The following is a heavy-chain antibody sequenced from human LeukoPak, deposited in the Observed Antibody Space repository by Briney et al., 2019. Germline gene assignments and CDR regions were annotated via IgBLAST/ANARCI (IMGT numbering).Heavy chain of an antibody. V-gene: IGHV4-59*02. Sequence: SETLSLTCTVSGGSVRTYYWSWIRQSPGKGLEWIGYICSGSTNYNPSLKSRVTISVDASKNQCSLKLRSVTAADTAVYFCAGAHSNSFYFGFWGQGTLVSVSS. CDR2: ICSGST. J-gene: IGHJ4*02. CDR3: AGAHSNSFYFGF. D-gene: IGHD4-11*01. CDR1: GGSVRTYY.